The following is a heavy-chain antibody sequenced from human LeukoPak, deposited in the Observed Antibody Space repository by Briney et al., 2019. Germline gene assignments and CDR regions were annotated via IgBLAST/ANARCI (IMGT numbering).Heavy chain of an antibody. D-gene: IGHD2-2*01. Sequence: SEILSLTCAVYGGSFSGYYWSWIRQPPGKGLDWIWEINHSGSTNYNPSHKSRVTISVDTSKNQFSLKLSSVTAADTAVYYCARGRVPAAIPYYYYGMDVWGKGTTVTVSS. CDR2: INHSGST. J-gene: IGHJ6*04. CDR1: GGSFSGYY. CDR3: ARGRVPAAIPYYYYGMDV. V-gene: IGHV4-34*01.